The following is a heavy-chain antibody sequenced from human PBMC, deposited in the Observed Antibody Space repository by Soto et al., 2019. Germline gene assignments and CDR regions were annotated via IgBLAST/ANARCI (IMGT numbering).Heavy chain of an antibody. J-gene: IGHJ4*02. CDR2: INHSGST. D-gene: IGHD3-9*01. CDR1: GGSFSGYY. Sequence: SETLSLACAVYGGSFSGYYWSWIRQPPGKGLEWIGEINHSGSTNYNPSLKSRVAISVDTSKNQFSLKLSSVTAADTAVYYCAREGVLRYFDWLPKYYFDYWGQGTLVTVSS. CDR3: AREGVLRYFDWLPKYYFDY. V-gene: IGHV4-34*01.